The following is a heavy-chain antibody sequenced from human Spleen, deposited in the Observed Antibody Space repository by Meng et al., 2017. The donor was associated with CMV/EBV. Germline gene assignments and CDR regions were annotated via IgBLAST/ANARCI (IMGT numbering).Heavy chain of an antibody. CDR3: ARGRIAAAGFFDY. J-gene: IGHJ4*02. CDR2: INHSGST. D-gene: IGHD6-13*01. V-gene: IGHV4-34*01. CDR1: GGSFSGYY. Sequence: VQPQPWGARLLKPSETLSLPCAVYGGSFSGYYWSWIRQPPGKGLEWIGEINHSGSTNYNPSLKSRVTISVDTSKNQFSLKLSSVTAADTAVYYCARGRIAAAGFFDYWGQGTLVTVSS.